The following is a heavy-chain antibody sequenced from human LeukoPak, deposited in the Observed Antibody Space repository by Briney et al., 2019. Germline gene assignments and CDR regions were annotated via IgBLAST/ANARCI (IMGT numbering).Heavy chain of an antibody. CDR3: AREDGGKADI. D-gene: IGHD4-23*01. CDR1: GFTFSRYS. CDR2: ISSSNNTI. Sequence: GGSLRLSCAASGFTFSRYSMNWVRQAPGKGLEWVSYISSSNNTIDYADSVKGRFSISRDNAKNSLYLQMKSLRDEDTAVYYCAREDGGKADIWGQGTMVTVSS. J-gene: IGHJ3*02. V-gene: IGHV3-48*02.